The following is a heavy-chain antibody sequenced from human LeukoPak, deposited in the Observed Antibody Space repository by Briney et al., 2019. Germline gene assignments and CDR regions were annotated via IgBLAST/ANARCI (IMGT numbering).Heavy chain of an antibody. Sequence: GGSLRLSCAASGFTFSSYAMHWVRQATGKGLEWVAVISYDGSNKYYADSVKGRFTISRDNSKNTLYLQMNSLRAEDTAVYYCAEAADTAMVPNHPPYNWGQGTLVTVSS. J-gene: IGHJ4*02. D-gene: IGHD5-18*01. CDR3: AEAADTAMVPNHPPYN. CDR1: GFTFSSYA. CDR2: ISYDGSNK. V-gene: IGHV3-30-3*01.